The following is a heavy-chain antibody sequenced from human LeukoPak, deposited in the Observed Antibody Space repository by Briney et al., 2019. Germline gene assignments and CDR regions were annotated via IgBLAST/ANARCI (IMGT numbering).Heavy chain of an antibody. CDR1: GFTFSSYA. J-gene: IGHJ5*02. V-gene: IGHV3-23*01. CDR3: AKDYYGSGSYYRNNWCDP. D-gene: IGHD3-10*01. CDR2: ISGSGGST. Sequence: GGSLRLSCAASGFTFSSYAMSWVRQAPGKGLEWVSAISGSGGSTYYADSVKGRFTISRDNSKNTLYLQMNSLRAEDTAVYYCAKDYYGSGSYYRNNWCDPWGEGTLVTVSS.